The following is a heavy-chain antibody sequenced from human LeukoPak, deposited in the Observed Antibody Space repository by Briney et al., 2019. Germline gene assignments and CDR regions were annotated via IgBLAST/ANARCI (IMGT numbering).Heavy chain of an antibody. V-gene: IGHV3-48*01. J-gene: IGHJ5*02. CDR2: ISSSSSTI. CDR3: VNSGFDP. Sequence: GGSLRLSCAASGFTFSSYSMNWVRQAPGKGLEWVSYISSSSSTIYYADSVKGRFTISRDNFKNTLSLQMNGLRVEDTALYYCVNSGFDPWGQGTLVTVSS. D-gene: IGHD3-10*01. CDR1: GFTFSSYS.